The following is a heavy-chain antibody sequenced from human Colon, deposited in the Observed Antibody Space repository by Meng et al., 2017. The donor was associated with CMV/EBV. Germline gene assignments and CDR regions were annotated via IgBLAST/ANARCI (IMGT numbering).Heavy chain of an antibody. CDR3: AKDPDCFDY. J-gene: IGHJ4*02. Sequence: GESLKISCAASGFTFSSYAMSWVRQAPGKGLEWVSAISGSGGSTYYADSVKGRFTISRDNSKNTLYLQMNSLRAEDTAVYYCAKDPDCFDYWGQGTLVTVSS. CDR1: GFTFSSYA. CDR2: ISGSGGST. V-gene: IGHV3-23*01.